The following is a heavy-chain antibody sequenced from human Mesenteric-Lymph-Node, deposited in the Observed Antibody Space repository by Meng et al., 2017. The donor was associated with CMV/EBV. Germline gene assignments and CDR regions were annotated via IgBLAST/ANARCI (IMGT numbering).Heavy chain of an antibody. CDR2: ISSSGSTI. CDR1: GFTFSDYY. D-gene: IGHD3-9*01. J-gene: IGHJ6*02. V-gene: IGHV3-11*01. CDR3: ARSTPYYDILTGYSWAYYYYYGMDV. Sequence: GESLKISCAASGFTFSDYYMSWIRQAPGKGLEWVSYISSSGSTIYYADSVKGRFTISRDNAKNSLYLQMNSLRAEDTAVYYCARSTPYYDILTGYSWAYYYYYGMDVWGQGTTVTVSS.